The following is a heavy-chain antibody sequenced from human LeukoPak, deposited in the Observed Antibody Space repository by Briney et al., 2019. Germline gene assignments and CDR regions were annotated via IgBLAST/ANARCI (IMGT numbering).Heavy chain of an antibody. J-gene: IGHJ5*02. CDR1: GGPFSGYY. V-gene: IGHV4-59*01. D-gene: IGHD3-9*01. CDR3: AREPRYYDILTGYSKGWFDP. CDR2: IYYSGST. Sequence: SETLSLTCAVYGGPFSGYYWSWIRQPPGKGLEWIGYIYYSGSTNYNPSLKSRVTISVGTSKNQFSLKLSSVTAADTAVYYCAREPRYYDILTGYSKGWFDPWGQGTLVTVSS.